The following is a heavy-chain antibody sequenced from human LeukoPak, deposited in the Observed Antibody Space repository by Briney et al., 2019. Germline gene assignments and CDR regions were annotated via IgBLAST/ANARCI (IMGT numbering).Heavy chain of an antibody. Sequence: ASVKVSCKASGYTFTGYYMHWVRQAPGQGLEWMGWINPNSGSTNYAQKFQGRVTMTRDTSISTAYMELSRLRSDDTAVYYCARAGGSPVYMDVWGKGTTVTVSS. V-gene: IGHV1-2*02. D-gene: IGHD2-15*01. CDR2: INPNSGST. CDR1: GYTFTGYY. CDR3: ARAGGSPVYMDV. J-gene: IGHJ6*03.